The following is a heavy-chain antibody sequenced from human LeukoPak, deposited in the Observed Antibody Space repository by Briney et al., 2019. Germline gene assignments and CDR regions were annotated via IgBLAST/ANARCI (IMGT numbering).Heavy chain of an antibody. V-gene: IGHV4-31*03. CDR3: ARDPYYDFWSGYPYGMDV. Sequence: PSETLSLTCTVSGGSISSGGYYWSWLRQHPGTGLEWIGYIYYSGSTYYNPSLKSRVTISVDTSKNQFSLKLSSVTAADTAVYYCARDPYYDFWSGYPYGMDVWGQGTTVTVSS. CDR2: IYYSGST. J-gene: IGHJ6*02. CDR1: GGSISSGGYY. D-gene: IGHD3-3*01.